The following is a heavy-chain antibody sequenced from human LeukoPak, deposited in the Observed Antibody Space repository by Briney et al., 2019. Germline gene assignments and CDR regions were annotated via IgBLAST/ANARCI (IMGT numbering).Heavy chain of an antibody. CDR1: GGSVSSGSYY. D-gene: IGHD3-10*01. V-gene: IGHV4-61*01. J-gene: IGHJ6*02. Sequence: SETLSLTCTVSGGSVSSGSYYWSWIRQPPGKGLEWIGYIYYSGSTNYNPSLKGRVTISVDPSKNQFSLKLSSVTAADTAVYYCARDWYYYGSYGMDVWGQGTTVTVSS. CDR3: ARDWYYYGSYGMDV. CDR2: IYYSGST.